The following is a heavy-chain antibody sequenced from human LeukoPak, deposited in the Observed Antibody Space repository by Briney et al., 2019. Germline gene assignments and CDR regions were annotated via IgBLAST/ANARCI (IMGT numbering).Heavy chain of an antibody. CDR1: GFTFSSYE. CDR3: AGSERSTYDSSGYSDY. V-gene: IGHV3-48*03. J-gene: IGHJ4*02. CDR2: INSSGSTI. D-gene: IGHD3-22*01. Sequence: GGSLRLSCAASGFTFSSYEMNWVRQAPGKGLEWVSYINSSGSTIYSADSVKGRFTISRDNAKNSLYLQMNSLRAEDTAVYYCAGSERSTYDSSGYSDYWGQGTLVTVSS.